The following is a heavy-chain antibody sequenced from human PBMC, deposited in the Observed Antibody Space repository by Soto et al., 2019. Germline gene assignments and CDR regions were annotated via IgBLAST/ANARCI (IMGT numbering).Heavy chain of an antibody. CDR1: GGSFSGYY. CDR2: INHSGST. J-gene: IGHJ3*02. CDR3: ARGPISSSGDAFDI. V-gene: IGHV4-34*01. Sequence: QVQLQQWGAGLLKPSETLSLTCAVYGGSFSGYYWSWIRQPPGKGLEWIGEINHSGSTNYNPCLKSRVTISVDTSKNQFSLKLSSVTAADTAVYYCARGPISSSGDAFDIWGQGKMVTVSS. D-gene: IGHD6-6*01.